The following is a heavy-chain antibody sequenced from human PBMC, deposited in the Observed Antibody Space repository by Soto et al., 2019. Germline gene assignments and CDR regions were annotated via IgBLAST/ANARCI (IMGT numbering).Heavy chain of an antibody. D-gene: IGHD2-21*01. Sequence: GGSLRLSCAASGFTFSIYWMTWVRQVPGKGLEWVATINQDGSEKYYVDSVKGRFTISRDNAKNSLYLQMNSLRAEDTAVYYCAKDVGCFFDYWGQGTLVTVSS. CDR3: AKDVGCFFDY. CDR2: INQDGSEK. J-gene: IGHJ4*02. V-gene: IGHV3-7*03. CDR1: GFTFSIYW.